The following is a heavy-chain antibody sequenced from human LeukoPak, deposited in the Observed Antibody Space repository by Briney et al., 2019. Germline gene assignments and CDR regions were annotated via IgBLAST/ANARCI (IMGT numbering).Heavy chain of an antibody. CDR1: GFTFSSYS. CDR3: AKDNGRPYFDY. J-gene: IGHJ4*02. Sequence: PGGSLRLSCAASGFTFSSYSMNWVRQAPGKGLEWVSYISSSSSTIYYADSVKGRFTISRDNSKDTLYLQMNSLRAEDTAVYYCAKDNGRPYFDYWGQGTLVTVSS. CDR2: ISSSSSTI. D-gene: IGHD2-8*01. V-gene: IGHV3-48*01.